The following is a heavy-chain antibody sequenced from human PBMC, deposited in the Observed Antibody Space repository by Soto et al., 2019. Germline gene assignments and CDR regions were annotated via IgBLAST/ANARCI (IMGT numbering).Heavy chain of an antibody. Sequence: QVQLVQSGAEVKKPGSSVKVSCKASGGTFSSYAISWVRQAPGQRLEWMGGIIPICGTANNGQKFQGRVTITSDESTGTAYMEQSSMGCEGTAEYSGARHVPAAGYYYGMDVWGQGTTVTVSS. CDR2: IIPICGTA. V-gene: IGHV1-69*05. J-gene: IGHJ6*02. CDR1: GGTFSSYA. D-gene: IGHD2-2*01. CDR3: ARHVPAAGYYYGMDV.